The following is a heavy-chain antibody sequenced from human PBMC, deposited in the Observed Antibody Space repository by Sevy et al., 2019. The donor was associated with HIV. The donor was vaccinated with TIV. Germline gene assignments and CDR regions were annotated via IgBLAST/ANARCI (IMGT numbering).Heavy chain of an antibody. J-gene: IGHJ4*02. D-gene: IGHD3-16*01. V-gene: IGHV3-33*01. CDR1: GFTFSSYG. CDR2: IWYDGSNK. Sequence: GGSLRLSCAASGFTFSSYGMHWVRQAPGKGLEWVAVIWYDGSNKYYADSVKGRFTISRDNSKNTLYLQMNGLRAEDTAVYYCASGGRGTDIDYWGQGTLVTVSS. CDR3: ASGGRGTDIDY.